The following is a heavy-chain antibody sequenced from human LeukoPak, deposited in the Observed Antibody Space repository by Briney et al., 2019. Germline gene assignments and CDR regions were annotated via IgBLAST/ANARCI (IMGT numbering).Heavy chain of an antibody. D-gene: IGHD3-22*01. Sequence: SQTLSLTCTVSGGSISSGSYYWSCIRQPAGKGLEWIGSIYTSGSTNYNPSLKSRVTISVDTSKNQCSLKLSSVTAADTAVYYCARMDYYDSSGAFDIWGQGTMVTVSS. CDR1: GGSISSGSYY. CDR3: ARMDYYDSSGAFDI. CDR2: IYTSGST. V-gene: IGHV4-61*02. J-gene: IGHJ3*02.